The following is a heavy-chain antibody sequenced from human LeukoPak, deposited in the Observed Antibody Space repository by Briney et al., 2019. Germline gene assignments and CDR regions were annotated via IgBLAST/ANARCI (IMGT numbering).Heavy chain of an antibody. V-gene: IGHV1-2*02. CDR3: ARVRDRRYYYDSSGYYY. CDR2: INPNSGGT. D-gene: IGHD3-22*01. Sequence: GASVKVSCKASGYTFTGYYMHWVRQAPGQGLEWMGWINPNSGGTNYAQKFQGRVTMTRDTSISTAYMELSRLRSDDTAVYYCARVRDRRYYYDSSGYYYWGQGTLVTVSS. CDR1: GYTFTGYY. J-gene: IGHJ4*02.